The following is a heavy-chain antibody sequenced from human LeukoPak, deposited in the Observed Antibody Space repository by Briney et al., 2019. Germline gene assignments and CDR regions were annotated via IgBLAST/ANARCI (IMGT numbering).Heavy chain of an antibody. CDR1: GYTLTELS. J-gene: IGHJ4*02. V-gene: IGHV1-24*01. CDR2: FDPEDGET. CDR3: AGEAQYSGSYYYDY. Sequence: ASVKVSCKVSGYTLTELSMHWVRQAPGKGLEWMGGFDPEDGETIYAQKFQGRVTMTTDTATNTAYMDLRSLSSDDTAVYYCAGEAQYSGSYYYDYGGQGPLVTVSS. D-gene: IGHD1-26*01.